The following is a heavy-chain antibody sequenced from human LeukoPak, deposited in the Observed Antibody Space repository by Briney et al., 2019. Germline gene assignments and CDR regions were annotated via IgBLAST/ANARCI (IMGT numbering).Heavy chain of an antibody. V-gene: IGHV3-23*01. Sequence: SGGSLRLSCAASGFTFSSYAMSWVRQAPGKGLEWVSYISSSGSTIYYADSVKGRFTISRDNSKNTLYLQMNSLRAEDTAVYYCAKGDNNWNYRSGTYYYYMDVWGKGTTVTVSS. CDR3: AKGDNNWNYRSGTYYYYMDV. CDR1: GFTFSSYA. D-gene: IGHD1-7*01. CDR2: ISSSGSTI. J-gene: IGHJ6*03.